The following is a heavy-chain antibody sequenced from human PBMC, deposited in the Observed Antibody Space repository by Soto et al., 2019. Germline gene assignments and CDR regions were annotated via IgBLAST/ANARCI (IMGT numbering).Heavy chain of an antibody. Sequence: QVQLVQSGAEVKKPGASVKVSCKTPGNFCSKYGISWVRQAPGQGLEWMGWINGNTGSTNYAQKFRGRVTMTTDTSTGMVYMELSSLTSDDTAIYYCGRDGDQWDQRYLDYWGQGT. V-gene: IGHV1-18*01. J-gene: IGHJ4*02. CDR2: INGNTGST. CDR1: GNFCSKYG. CDR3: GRDGDQWDQRYLDY. D-gene: IGHD1-26*01.